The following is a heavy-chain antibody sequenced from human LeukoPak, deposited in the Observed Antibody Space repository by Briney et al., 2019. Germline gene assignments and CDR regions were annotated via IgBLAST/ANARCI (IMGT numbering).Heavy chain of an antibody. J-gene: IGHJ4*02. Sequence: KPSETLSLTCAVSGGSISSSHWWSWVRQPPGKGLEWIGGIHHGEETKYNPSLKSRVSISVDTSNNQFSLRSTSATAADTAMYYCARGRFAELLFDIWGQGTLVTVSS. CDR3: ARGRFAELLFDI. CDR2: IHHGEET. V-gene: IGHV4-4*02. D-gene: IGHD3-10*01. CDR1: GGSISSSHW.